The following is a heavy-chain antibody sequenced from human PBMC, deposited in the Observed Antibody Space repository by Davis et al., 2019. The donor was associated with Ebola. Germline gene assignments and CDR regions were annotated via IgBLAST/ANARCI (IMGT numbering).Heavy chain of an antibody. CDR2: IRYDGSNK. D-gene: IGHD6-19*01. J-gene: IGHJ6*04. CDR3: AKGGSGWPSDYSYGMGV. CDR1: GFTFSSYG. V-gene: IGHV3-30*02. Sequence: GGSLRLSCAASGFTFSSYGMHWVRQAPGKGLEWVAFIRYDGSNKHYADSVKGRFTISRDNSKNTLYLQMNSLRVEETAVYYCAKGGSGWPSDYSYGMGVWGKGTTVTVSS.